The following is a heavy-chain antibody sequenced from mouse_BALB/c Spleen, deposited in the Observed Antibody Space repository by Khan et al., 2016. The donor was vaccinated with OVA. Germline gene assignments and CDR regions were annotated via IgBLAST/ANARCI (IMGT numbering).Heavy chain of an antibody. CDR3: ARDYWFPY. J-gene: IGHJ3*01. Sequence: EVELVESGGGLVKPGGSLKLSCAASGFTFSNYAMSWVRQSPEKGLEWVASISSGDSAYYPDSVKGRFTISRDNARNILYLLMSSVRSEDTGMYYCARDYWFPYWGQGTLVTVSA. V-gene: IGHV5-6-5*01. CDR1: GFTFSNYA. CDR2: ISSGDSA.